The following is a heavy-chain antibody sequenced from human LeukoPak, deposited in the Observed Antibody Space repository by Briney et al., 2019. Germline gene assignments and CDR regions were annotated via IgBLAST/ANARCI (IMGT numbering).Heavy chain of an antibody. D-gene: IGHD2-2*01. CDR1: GYNFTNYW. J-gene: IGHJ4*02. Sequence: GESLKISCKGSGYNFTNYWIGWVRQMPGKGLEWMGIIYPSDSDTRYSPSFQGQVTISADKSISIAYLQWSSLKASDTAMYYCARPQCSSITCYVDYWGQGTLVTVSS. CDR3: ARPQCSSITCYVDY. CDR2: IYPSDSDT. V-gene: IGHV5-51*01.